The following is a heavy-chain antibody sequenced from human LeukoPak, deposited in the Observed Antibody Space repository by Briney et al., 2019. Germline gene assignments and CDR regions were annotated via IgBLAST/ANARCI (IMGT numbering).Heavy chain of an antibody. V-gene: IGHV3-30-3*01. Sequence: SGGSLRLSCAASGFTFSSYAMHWVRQAPGKGLEGAAVISYDGSNKYYADSVKGRFTISRDNSKNTLYLQMNSLRAEDTAVYYCARQLSMVTDDFDYWGQGTLVTVSS. CDR2: ISYDGSNK. CDR1: GFTFSSYA. D-gene: IGHD4/OR15-4a*01. CDR3: ARQLSMVTDDFDY. J-gene: IGHJ4*02.